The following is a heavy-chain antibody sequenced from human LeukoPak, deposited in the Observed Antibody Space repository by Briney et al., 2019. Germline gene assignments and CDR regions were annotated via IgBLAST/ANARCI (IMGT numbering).Heavy chain of an antibody. CDR2: ISGSGGST. CDR3: AKDNARKDSSGYYGFDY. CDR1: GFTFSSYG. J-gene: IGHJ4*02. D-gene: IGHD3-22*01. V-gene: IGHV3-23*01. Sequence: GGSLRLSCAASGFTFSSYGMSWVRQAPGKGLEWVSAISGSGGSTYYADSVKGRFTISRDNSKNTLYLQMNSLRAEDTAVYYCAKDNARKDSSGYYGFDYWGQGTLVTVSS.